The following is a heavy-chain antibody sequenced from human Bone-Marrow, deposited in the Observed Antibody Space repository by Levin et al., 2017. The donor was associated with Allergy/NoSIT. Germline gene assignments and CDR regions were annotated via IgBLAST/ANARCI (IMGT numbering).Heavy chain of an antibody. V-gene: IGHV1-18*01. D-gene: IGHD2-21*02. J-gene: IGHJ5*02. Sequence: ASVKVSCKASGYTFTSYGISWVRQAPGQGLEWMGWISAYNGNTNYAQKLQGRVTMTTDTSTSTAYMELRSLRSDDTAVYYCASVAGGVVTQNWFDPWGQGTLVTVSA. CDR2: ISAYNGNT. CDR1: GYTFTSYG. CDR3: ASVAGGVVTQNWFDP.